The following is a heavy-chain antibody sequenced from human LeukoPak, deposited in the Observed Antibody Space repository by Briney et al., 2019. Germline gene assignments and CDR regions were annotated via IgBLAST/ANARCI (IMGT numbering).Heavy chain of an antibody. CDR3: AKVSTTVAKPRFDY. V-gene: IGHV3-43*02. Sequence: GGSLRLSCAASGFTFDDYAMHWVRQAPGKGLEWVSLISGDGGSTYYGDSVKGRLTISRDNSKNTLYLQMNSLRAEDTAVYYCAKVSTTVAKPRFDYWGQGTLVTVSS. J-gene: IGHJ4*02. D-gene: IGHD4-23*01. CDR1: GFTFDDYA. CDR2: ISGDGGST.